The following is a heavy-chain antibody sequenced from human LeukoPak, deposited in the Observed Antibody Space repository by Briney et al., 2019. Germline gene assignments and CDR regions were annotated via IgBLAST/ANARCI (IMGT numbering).Heavy chain of an antibody. V-gene: IGHV3-30*18. CDR1: GFTFSSYG. J-gene: IGHJ4*02. D-gene: IGHD3-9*01. CDR3: AKDPYYDILTGYLNY. CDR2: ISYDGSNK. Sequence: PGGSLRLSCAASGFTFSSYGMHWVRQAPGKGLEWVAVISYDGSNKYYADSVKGRFTISRDNSKNTLYLQMNSLRAEDTAVYYCAKDPYYDILTGYLNYWGQGTLVTVSS.